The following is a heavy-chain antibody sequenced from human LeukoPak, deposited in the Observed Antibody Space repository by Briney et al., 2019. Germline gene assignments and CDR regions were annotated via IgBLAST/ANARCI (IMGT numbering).Heavy chain of an antibody. J-gene: IGHJ5*02. CDR2: IYYSGST. D-gene: IGHD3-22*01. V-gene: IGHV4-39*01. CDR3: ARLGRSGSPRGWFHP. Sequence: SETLRLTCTVSGGSISSSSYYWGWIRQPPGKGLEWIGLIYYSGSTDYNPSLKSRVIISVDTAKNQFSLKLSSVTAADTAVYYCARLGRSGSPRGWFHPWGQGILVTVSS. CDR1: GGSISSSSYY.